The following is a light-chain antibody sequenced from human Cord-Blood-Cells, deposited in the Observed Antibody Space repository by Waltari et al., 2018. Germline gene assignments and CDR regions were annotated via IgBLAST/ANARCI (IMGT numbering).Light chain of an antibody. Sequence: SSELTQDLAVSVALGQTVRITCQGESLRSYYASWYQQKPGQAPVLVIYGKNNRPSGIPDLFSGSSSGYTASLTITGAQAEEEADYYCNSRDSSGNHYVFGTGTKVTVL. J-gene: IGLJ1*01. CDR2: GKN. CDR3: NSRDSSGNHYV. V-gene: IGLV3-19*01. CDR1: SLRSYY.